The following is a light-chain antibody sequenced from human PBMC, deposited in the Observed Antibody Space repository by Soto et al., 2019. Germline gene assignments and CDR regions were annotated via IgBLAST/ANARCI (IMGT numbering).Light chain of an antibody. Sequence: EIVMTQSPATLSVSPGERATLSCRASQSVSSNLAWYQQKPGQAPRLLIYGASTRATGIPARFSGSGSGTGFTLTIPSLQSEDFALYYCPECHNGPWTFGQGTKVEIK. CDR1: QSVSSN. CDR3: PECHNGPWT. J-gene: IGKJ1*01. CDR2: GAS. V-gene: IGKV3-15*01.